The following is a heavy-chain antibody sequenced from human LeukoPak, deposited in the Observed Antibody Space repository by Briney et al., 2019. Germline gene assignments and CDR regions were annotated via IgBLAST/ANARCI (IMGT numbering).Heavy chain of an antibody. V-gene: IGHV4-34*01. CDR2: INHSGST. CDR3: ASRIVSGWYNY. J-gene: IGHJ4*02. CDR1: GGSFSGYY. D-gene: IGHD6-19*01. Sequence: SETLSLTCADYGGSFSGYYWSWIRQPPGKGLEWIGEINHSGSTNYNPSLKSRVTISVDTSKNQFSLKLSSVTAADTAVYYCASRIVSGWYNYWGQGTLVTVSS.